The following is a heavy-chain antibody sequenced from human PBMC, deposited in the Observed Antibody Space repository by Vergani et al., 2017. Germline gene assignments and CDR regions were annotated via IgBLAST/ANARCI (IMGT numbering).Heavy chain of an antibody. CDR3: AKDAVDIVVVVAATTYYYGMDV. Sequence: QVQLVESGGGVVQPGRSLRLSCAASGFTFSSYGMHWVRQAPGKGLEWVAVISYDGSNKYYADSVKGRFTISRDNSKNTLYLQMNSLRAEDTAVYYCAKDAVDIVVVVAATTYYYGMDVWGQGTTVTVSS. CDR2: ISYDGSNK. CDR1: GFTFSSYG. J-gene: IGHJ6*02. D-gene: IGHD2-15*01. V-gene: IGHV3-30*18.